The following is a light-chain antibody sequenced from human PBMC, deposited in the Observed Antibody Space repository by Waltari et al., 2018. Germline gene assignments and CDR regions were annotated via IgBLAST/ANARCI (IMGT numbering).Light chain of an antibody. Sequence: EIAMTQSPGTLSVSPGERVTLSCRASQSISNKLAWDQHKPGQAPGPLIYGAFTRATGIPARFSGSGSGTEFTLTISSLQSEDFAVYYCQRYSDWPPSWTFGQGTKVEIK. CDR2: GAF. V-gene: IGKV3-15*01. CDR3: QRYSDWPPSWT. J-gene: IGKJ1*01. CDR1: QSISNK.